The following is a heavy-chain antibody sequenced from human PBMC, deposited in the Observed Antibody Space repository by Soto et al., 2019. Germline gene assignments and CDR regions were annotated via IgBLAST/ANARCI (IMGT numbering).Heavy chain of an antibody. D-gene: IGHD3-10*01. CDR2: VYADGAT. V-gene: IGHV3-66*01. CDR3: ARSGGGLDY. CDR1: GFTVSNYH. J-gene: IGHJ4*02. Sequence: EVQLVESGGGLVQPGESLRLSCAASGFTVSNYHMTWVRQAPGKGLEWVSAVYADGATSHADSVKDRFTVSRDNSRNTLNLQMSGLGAEDKAVYYCARSGGGLDYWGQGTLVTVSS.